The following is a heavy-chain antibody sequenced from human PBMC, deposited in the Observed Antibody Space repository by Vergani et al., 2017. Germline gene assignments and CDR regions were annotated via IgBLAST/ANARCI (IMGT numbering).Heavy chain of an antibody. CDR3: ARPGGYCTNGVCYYYYGMDV. Sequence: EVQLVESGGGLVQPGGSLRLSCAASGFTFSSYEMNWVRQAPGKGLEWVSYIRSSGSTIYYADSVKGRFTISRDNAMNSLYLQMNSLRAEDTAVYYCARPGGYCTNGVCYYYYGMDVWGQGTTVTVSS. CDR1: GFTFSSYE. J-gene: IGHJ6*02. CDR2: IRSSGSTI. D-gene: IGHD2-8*01. V-gene: IGHV3-48*03.